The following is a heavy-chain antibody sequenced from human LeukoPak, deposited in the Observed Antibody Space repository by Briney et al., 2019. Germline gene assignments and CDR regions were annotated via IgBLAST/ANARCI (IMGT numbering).Heavy chain of an antibody. CDR2: IYYSGST. CDR3: ARGAVVVPAAMCFDY. CDR1: GGSISSYY. Sequence: SETLSLTCTVSGGSISSYYWSWIRQPPGKGLEWIGYIYYSGSTYYNPSLKSRVTISVDTSKNQFSLKLSSVTAADTAVYYCARGAVVVPAAMCFDYWGQGTLVTVSS. V-gene: IGHV4-59*01. D-gene: IGHD2-2*01. J-gene: IGHJ4*02.